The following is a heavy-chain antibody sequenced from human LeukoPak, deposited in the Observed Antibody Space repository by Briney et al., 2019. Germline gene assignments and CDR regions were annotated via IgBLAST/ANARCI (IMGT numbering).Heavy chain of an antibody. Sequence: ASVKVSCKASGYTFTSYDINWVRQATGQGLEWMGWMNPNSGNTGYAQKFQGRVTMTRNTSISTAYMELSSLRSEGTAVYYCARGYPKYCSSTSCYPYMDVWGKGTTVTVSS. CDR3: ARGYPKYCSSTSCYPYMDV. CDR1: GYTFTSYD. J-gene: IGHJ6*03. V-gene: IGHV1-8*01. D-gene: IGHD2-2*01. CDR2: MNPNSGNT.